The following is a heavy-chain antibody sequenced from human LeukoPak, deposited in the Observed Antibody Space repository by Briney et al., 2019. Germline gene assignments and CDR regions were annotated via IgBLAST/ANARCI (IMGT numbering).Heavy chain of an antibody. D-gene: IGHD5-18*01. CDR2: IRSKANSYAT. CDR3: TSLTPPYVDTAMELDY. CDR1: GFTFSGSA. V-gene: IGHV3-73*01. J-gene: IGHJ4*02. Sequence: GGSLRLSCAASGFTFSGSAMHWVRQASGKGLEWVGRIRSKANSYATAYAASVKGRFTISRDDSKNTAYLQMNSLKTEDTAVYYCTSLTPPYVDTAMELDYWGQGTLVTVSS.